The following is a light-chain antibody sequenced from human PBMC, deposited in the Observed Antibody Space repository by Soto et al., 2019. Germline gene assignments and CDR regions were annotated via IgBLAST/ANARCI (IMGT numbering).Light chain of an antibody. CDR3: QSYDSSLNGVV. V-gene: IGLV1-40*01. CDR2: GNS. CDR1: SSNIGAGYD. J-gene: IGLJ2*01. Sequence: QSVLTQPPSVSGAPGQRVTISCTGSSSNIGAGYDVHWYQQLPGTAPKLLIYGNSNRPSXXXXRXSGSKSGTSASLAITGLQAEDEADYYCQSYDSSLNGVVFGGGTKLTVL.